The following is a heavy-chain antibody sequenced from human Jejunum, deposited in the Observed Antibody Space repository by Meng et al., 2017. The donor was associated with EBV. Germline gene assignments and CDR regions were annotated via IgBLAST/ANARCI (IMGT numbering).Heavy chain of an antibody. Sequence: QLHLQESGSGLVKPSQTRSLTCAVSGDSITRGAYLWSWIRQPPGKGLEWIGNIYHIGSTYYNPSLKSRVTISVDRSKNQFSLKLTSVTAADTAVYYCARGGPDFGDYVPFDYWGQGTLVTVSS. CDR2: IYHIGST. V-gene: IGHV4-30-2*01. CDR3: ARGGPDFGDYVPFDY. J-gene: IGHJ4*02. CDR1: GDSITRGAYL. D-gene: IGHD4-17*01.